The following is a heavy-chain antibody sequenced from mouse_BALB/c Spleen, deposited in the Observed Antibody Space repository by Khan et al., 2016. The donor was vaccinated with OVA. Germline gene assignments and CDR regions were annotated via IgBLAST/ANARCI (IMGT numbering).Heavy chain of an antibody. CDR1: GFSLSRYN. D-gene: IGHD2-14*01. V-gene: IGHV2-6-4*01. J-gene: IGHJ4*01. Sequence: QVQLKESGPGLVAPSQSLSITCTVSGFSLSRYNIHWVRQPPGKGLEWLGMIWGGGGTDYNSTLKYRLSISKDNSKSPVFLKMNSLQTDDSAMYYCARAYYRYDGYDAMDYWGQGTSVTVSS. CDR3: ARAYYRYDGYDAMDY. CDR2: IWGGGGT.